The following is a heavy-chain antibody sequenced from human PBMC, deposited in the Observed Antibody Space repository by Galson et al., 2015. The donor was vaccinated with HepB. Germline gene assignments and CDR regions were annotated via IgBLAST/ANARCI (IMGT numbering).Heavy chain of an antibody. Sequence: SVKVSCKASGYTFTNYDINWVRQATGQGLEWMGWVNPNSGNTGYAQKFQGRVTMTTNTSISTAYMELSSLRSEDTAVYYCARVWGYYGSGSQYYFDYWGQGILVTVSS. D-gene: IGHD3-10*01. CDR2: VNPNSGNT. V-gene: IGHV1-8*01. CDR3: ARVWGYYGSGSQYYFDY. CDR1: GYTFTNYD. J-gene: IGHJ4*02.